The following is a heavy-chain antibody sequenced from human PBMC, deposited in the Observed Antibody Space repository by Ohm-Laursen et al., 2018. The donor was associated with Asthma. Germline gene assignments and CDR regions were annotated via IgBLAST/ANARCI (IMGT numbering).Heavy chain of an antibody. Sequence: SLRLSCTASGFTFRSYAMHWVRQAPGKGLEWVAVGGSYYDGSLKYYADSVNGRFTVSRDDSKNTLYLQMNSLRPDDTAVYYCARDVMEWYLPAFDFWGQGTLVTVSS. CDR1: GFTFRSYA. D-gene: IGHD3-3*01. V-gene: IGHV3-30-3*01. CDR3: ARDVMEWYLPAFDF. J-gene: IGHJ4*02. CDR2: GGSYYDGSLK.